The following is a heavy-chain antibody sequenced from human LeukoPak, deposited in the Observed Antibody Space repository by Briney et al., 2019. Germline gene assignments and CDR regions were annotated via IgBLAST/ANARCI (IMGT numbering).Heavy chain of an antibody. CDR3: AREVYCSSTSCYTENWFDP. D-gene: IGHD2-2*02. CDR1: GFTFSSYA. CDR2: ISYDGSNK. Sequence: GGSLRLSCAASGFTFSSYAMHWVRQAPGKGLEWVAVISYDGSNKYYADSVKGRFTISRDNSKNTLYLQMNSLRAEDTAVYYCAREVYCSSTSCYTENWFDPWGQGTLVTVSS. V-gene: IGHV3-30*04. J-gene: IGHJ5*02.